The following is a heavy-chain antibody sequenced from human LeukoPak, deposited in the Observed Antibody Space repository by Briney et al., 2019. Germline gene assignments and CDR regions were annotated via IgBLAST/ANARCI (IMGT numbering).Heavy chain of an antibody. V-gene: IGHV3-23*01. CDR2: ISDSGSVT. Sequence: GGSLRLSCAASGFTFTNNFMTWVRQAPGKGLEWVSSISDSGSVTYYMDSVRGRFTISRDNSKNAPYLQMNSLRAEDTAVYYCTGPGYGSPISNFDYWGQGTLVIVSS. D-gene: IGHD2-2*01. CDR3: TGPGYGSPISNFDY. CDR1: GFTFTNNF. J-gene: IGHJ4*02.